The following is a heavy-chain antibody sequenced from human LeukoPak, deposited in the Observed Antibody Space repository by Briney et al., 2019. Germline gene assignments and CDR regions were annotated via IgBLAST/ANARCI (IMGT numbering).Heavy chain of an antibody. V-gene: IGHV6-1*01. CDR1: GDTFSSNSAA. J-gene: IGHJ4*02. CDR2: TYFRSKCYN. Sequence: SQTLSLTCAISGDTFSSNSAAWNWIRQSPSRGLEWLGRTYFRSKCYNGYAESVKGRISINPDTSKNQFSLQLNSVNPEDTAVYYCANFYLDNWSQGSLVTVSS. CDR3: ANFYLDN.